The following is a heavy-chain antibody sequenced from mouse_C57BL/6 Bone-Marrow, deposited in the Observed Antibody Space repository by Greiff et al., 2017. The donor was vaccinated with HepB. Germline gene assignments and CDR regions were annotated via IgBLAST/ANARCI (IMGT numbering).Heavy chain of an antibody. CDR2: IDPNSGGT. D-gene: IGHD2-3*01. Sequence: QVQLQQPGAELVKPGASVKLSCKASGYTFTSYWMHWVKQRPGRGLEWIGRIDPNSGGTKYNEKFKSKATLTVDKPSSTAYMQLSSLTSDDSAVYYCAREGGGSYDGYLYFDYWGQGTTLTVSS. CDR3: AREGGGSYDGYLYFDY. V-gene: IGHV1-72*01. CDR1: GYTFTSYW. J-gene: IGHJ2*01.